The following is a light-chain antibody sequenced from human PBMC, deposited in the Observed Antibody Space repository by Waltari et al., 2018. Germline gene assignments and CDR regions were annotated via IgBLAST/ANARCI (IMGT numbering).Light chain of an antibody. V-gene: IGLV2-14*01. Sequence: HSALTQPASVPGSPGQPISISCTGSSDDIRAYNLVSWYQKCPGKAPTLIIFGVNNRPSGVSPRFSSYRSGVTSSLTISGLQAEDEGEYYWASYAKTFVLLFGGGTKVSVL. CDR2: GVN. CDR3: ASYAKTFVLL. CDR1: SDDIRAYNL. J-gene: IGLJ2*01.